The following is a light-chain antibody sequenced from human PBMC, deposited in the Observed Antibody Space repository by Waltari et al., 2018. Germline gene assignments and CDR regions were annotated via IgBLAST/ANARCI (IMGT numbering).Light chain of an antibody. J-gene: IGKJ1*01. CDR3: QQYYSTRWT. CDR2: YAT. CDR1: QDISNY. Sequence: DIQLIQSPSSLSASVGDRVTISCPASQDISNYLNWYQQQAGKAPKLLIYYATNLEKGVPSRFSGSGSETDFTLTISSLQPEDIATYYCQQYYSTRWTFGEGTMVELK. V-gene: IGKV1-33*01.